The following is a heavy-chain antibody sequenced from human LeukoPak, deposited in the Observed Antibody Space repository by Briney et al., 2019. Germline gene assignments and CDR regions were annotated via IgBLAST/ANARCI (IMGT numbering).Heavy chain of an antibody. J-gene: IGHJ4*02. CDR2: ISAYNGNT. CDR3: ARVGSGSYDY. CDR1: GYTFTSYD. V-gene: IGHV1-18*01. D-gene: IGHD3-10*01. Sequence: ASVKVSCMASGYTFTSYDINWVRQATGQGLEWMGWISAYNGNTNYAQKLQGRVTMTTDTSTSTAYMELRSLRSDDTAVYYCARVGSGSYDYWGQGTLVTVSS.